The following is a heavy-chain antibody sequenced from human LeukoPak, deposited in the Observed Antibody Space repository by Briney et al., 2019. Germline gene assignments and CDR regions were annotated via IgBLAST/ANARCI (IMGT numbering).Heavy chain of an antibody. D-gene: IGHD3-10*01. CDR3: ARTMVRTLNWFDP. CDR2: IYYSGST. J-gene: IGHJ5*02. CDR1: GGSISSSSYY. V-gene: IGHV4-39*07. Sequence: SETLPLTCTVSGGSISSSSYYWGWIRQPPGKGLEWIGSIYYSGSTYYNPSLKSRVTISVDTSKNQFSLKLSSVTAADTAVYYCARTMVRTLNWFDPWGQGTLVTVSS.